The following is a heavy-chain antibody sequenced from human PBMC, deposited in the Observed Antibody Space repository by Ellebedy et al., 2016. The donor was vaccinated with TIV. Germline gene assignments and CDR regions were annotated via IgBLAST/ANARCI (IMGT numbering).Heavy chain of an antibody. CDR1: GFAFSGYA. Sequence: GESLKISCAASGFAFSGYAMNWVRQAPGKGLEWVAKIKPDGSEIFHVDSVKGRFTISRDNAKNSVYLQMDSLRAEDTAVYYCAKDYSWGQGTLVTVSS. V-gene: IGHV3-7*04. CDR2: IKPDGSEI. CDR3: AKDYS. J-gene: IGHJ4*02.